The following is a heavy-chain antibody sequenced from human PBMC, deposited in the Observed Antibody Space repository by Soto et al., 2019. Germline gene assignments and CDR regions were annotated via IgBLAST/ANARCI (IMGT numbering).Heavy chain of an antibody. CDR2: INHSGST. CDR3: ARARYSSSWYGRAVAGTLGY. V-gene: IGHV4-34*01. CDR1: GGSFSGYY. Sequence: SETLSLTCAVYGGSFSGYYWSWIRQPPGKGLEWIGEINHSGSTNYNPSLKSRVTISVATSKNQFSLKLSSVTAADTAVYYCARARYSSSWYGRAVAGTLGYWGQGTLVTVSS. J-gene: IGHJ4*02. D-gene: IGHD6-13*01.